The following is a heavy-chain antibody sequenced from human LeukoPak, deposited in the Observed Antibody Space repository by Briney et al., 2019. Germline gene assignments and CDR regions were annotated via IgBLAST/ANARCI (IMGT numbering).Heavy chain of an antibody. Sequence: SETLSLTCTVSGGSISSSSYYWGWIRQPPGKGLEWIGSIYYSGSTYYNPSLKSRVTISVDTSKNQFSLKLSSVTAADTAVYYCARASGYCSSTSCQLYYYYYGMDVWGQGTTVTVSS. V-gene: IGHV4-39*01. CDR3: ARASGYCSSTSCQLYYYYYGMDV. J-gene: IGHJ6*02. D-gene: IGHD2-2*01. CDR1: GGSISSSSYY. CDR2: IYYSGST.